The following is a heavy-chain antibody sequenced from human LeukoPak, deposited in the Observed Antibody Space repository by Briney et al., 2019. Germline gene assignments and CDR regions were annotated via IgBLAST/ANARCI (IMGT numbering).Heavy chain of an antibody. V-gene: IGHV3-48*03. CDR2: ISSSGSTI. CDR1: GFTFSSYE. CDR3: ARSWTTVVAFDY. Sequence: GGSLRLSCAASGFTFSSYEMNWVRQAPGKGLEWVSYISSSGSTIYYADSVRGRFTISRDNAKNSLYLQMNSLRAEDTAVYYCARSWTTVVAFDYWGQGTLVTVSS. J-gene: IGHJ4*02. D-gene: IGHD4-23*01.